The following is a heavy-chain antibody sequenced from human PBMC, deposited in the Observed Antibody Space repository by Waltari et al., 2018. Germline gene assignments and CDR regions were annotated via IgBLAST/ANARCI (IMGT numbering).Heavy chain of an antibody. J-gene: IGHJ4*02. V-gene: IGHV1-2*02. Sequence: QAHLVLSGAELKKPGASVKVSCKASGYTFNAFYIHWVRQAPAQGPEWLGWINPHSGATRYARQFQGRVTLTADRAIDTAYMELNSLKSDDTAMYYCAREGDYGSYFEFGGQGTLVTVSS. CDR3: AREGDYGSYFEF. CDR1: GYTFNAFY. D-gene: IGHD4-17*01. CDR2: INPHSGAT.